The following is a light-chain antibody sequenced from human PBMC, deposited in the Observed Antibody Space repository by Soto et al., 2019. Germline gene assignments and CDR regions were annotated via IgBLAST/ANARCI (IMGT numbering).Light chain of an antibody. CDR3: QQYGSSPMCT. Sequence: EIVLTQSPGTLSLSPGERATLSCRASQSVSSSYLAWYQQKPGQAPRLLIYGASSRATGIPDRFSGSGSGTDFTLTISRLEPEDFAVYYCQQYGSSPMCTFGQGNKREIK. CDR1: QSVSSSY. J-gene: IGKJ2*02. V-gene: IGKV3-20*01. CDR2: GAS.